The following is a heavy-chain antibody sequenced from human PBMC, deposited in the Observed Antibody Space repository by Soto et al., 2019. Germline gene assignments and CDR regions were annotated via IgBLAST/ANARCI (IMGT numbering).Heavy chain of an antibody. CDR3: ASLNLDGVREAPTDY. J-gene: IGHJ4*02. CDR1: GFTFSSYW. D-gene: IGHD3-10*01. Sequence: GGSLRLSCAASGFTFSSYWMSWVRQAPGKGLEWVANIKQDGSEKYYVDSVKGRFTISRDNAKNSLYLQMNSLRAEDTAVYYCASLNLDGVREAPTDYWGQGTLVTVSS. V-gene: IGHV3-7*01. CDR2: IKQDGSEK.